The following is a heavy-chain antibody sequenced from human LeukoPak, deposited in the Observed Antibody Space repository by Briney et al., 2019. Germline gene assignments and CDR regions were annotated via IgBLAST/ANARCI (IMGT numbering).Heavy chain of an antibody. V-gene: IGHV1-18*01. CDR3: ARVVSASGSYPDAFDI. D-gene: IGHD1-26*01. CDR1: GYTFTSYG. Sequence: GASVTVSFKASGYTFTSYGISWVRQAPGQGLEWMGWISAYNGNTNYAQKLQGRVTMTTDTSTSTAYMELRSLRSDDTAVYYCARVVSASGSYPDAFDIWGQGTMVTVSS. CDR2: ISAYNGNT. J-gene: IGHJ3*02.